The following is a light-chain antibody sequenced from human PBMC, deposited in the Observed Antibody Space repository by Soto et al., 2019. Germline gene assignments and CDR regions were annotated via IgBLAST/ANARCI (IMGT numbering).Light chain of an antibody. Sequence: EIVLTQSPGTLSLSPGERATLSCRASQRVSSSYLAWYQQKPGQAPRLLIYGASIRATGIPDRFSGSGSGTDFTLTISRLEPEDFAVYYCQQYGSSPPLTFGGGTKVEIK. CDR1: QRVSSSY. J-gene: IGKJ4*01. CDR2: GAS. CDR3: QQYGSSPPLT. V-gene: IGKV3-20*01.